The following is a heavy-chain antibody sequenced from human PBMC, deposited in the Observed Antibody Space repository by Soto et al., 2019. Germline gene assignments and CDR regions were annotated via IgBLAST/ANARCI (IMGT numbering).Heavy chain of an antibody. J-gene: IGHJ4*02. CDR2: ISHDGSNK. V-gene: IGHV3-30*03. CDR1: GFTFSSYG. CDR3: ATRGFTGQFDD. D-gene: IGHD3-10*01. Sequence: QVQLVESGGGVVQPGRSLRLSCTASGFTFSSYGMHWLRQAPGKGLEWVAVISHDGSNKYYADSVKGRFTISRDNSKNTLYVQMNSLRGEDTAVYYCATRGFTGQFDDWGQGTIVVVCS.